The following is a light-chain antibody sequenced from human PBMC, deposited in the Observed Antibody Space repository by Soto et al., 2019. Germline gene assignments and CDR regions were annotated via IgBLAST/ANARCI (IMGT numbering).Light chain of an antibody. J-gene: IGKJ1*01. CDR2: KAS. CDR1: QTISRW. V-gene: IGKV1-5*03. Sequence: DIPMTQSPSTLSGSVGDRVTITCRASQTISRWLACYQQKPGKAPKLLIYKASTLKSGVPSRFRGSGSGTEFTLTLSSLQPDDFATYYRQHYNSYAEAFGQGTKVELK. CDR3: QHYNSYAEA.